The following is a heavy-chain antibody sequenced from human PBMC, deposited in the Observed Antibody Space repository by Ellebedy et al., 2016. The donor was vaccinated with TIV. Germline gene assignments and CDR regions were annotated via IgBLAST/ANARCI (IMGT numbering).Heavy chain of an antibody. V-gene: IGHV4-39*01. Sequence: GSLRLSXTVSGGSISSSSYYWGWIRQPPGKGLEWIGSIYYGGNTYYNPSLKSRVTISIDTSKNQFSLRLSSVTAADTAIYRCARRKVTIPRADAYFDYWGQGILVTVSS. CDR3: ARRKVTIPRADAYFDY. CDR1: GGSISSSSYY. J-gene: IGHJ4*02. D-gene: IGHD3-3*01. CDR2: IYYGGNT.